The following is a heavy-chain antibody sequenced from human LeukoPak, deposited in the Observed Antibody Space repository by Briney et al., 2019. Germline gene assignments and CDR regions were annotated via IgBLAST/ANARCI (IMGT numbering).Heavy chain of an antibody. D-gene: IGHD4-11*01. V-gene: IGHV3-23*01. CDR2: ISGSGDNT. CDR3: AKDLHDYGNYVGWFDS. CDR1: GFTFSSHA. J-gene: IGHJ5*01. Sequence: GGSLRLSCVASGFTFSSHAMDWVRQAPGKGLEWVSAISGSGDNTYYADSVKGWFTISRDQSKTTLFLQMNSLRAEDTAVYYCAKDLHDYGNYVGWFDSWGQGTLVTVSS.